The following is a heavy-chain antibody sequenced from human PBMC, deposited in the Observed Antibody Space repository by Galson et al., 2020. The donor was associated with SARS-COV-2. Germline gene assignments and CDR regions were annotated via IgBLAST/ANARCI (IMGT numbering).Heavy chain of an antibody. CDR3: ASGGVELAGAGAYYYGMYV. J-gene: IGHJ6*02. CDR1: GGSISSGGYY. D-gene: IGHD6-13*01. Sequence: SETLSLTCTVSGGSISSGGYYWSWIRQHPGKGLEWIGYIYYSGSTYYNPSLKSRVTISVDTSKNQFSLKLSSVTAADTAVYYCASGGVELAGAGAYYYGMYVWGQGAMVTVSS. CDR2: IYYSGST. V-gene: IGHV4-31*03.